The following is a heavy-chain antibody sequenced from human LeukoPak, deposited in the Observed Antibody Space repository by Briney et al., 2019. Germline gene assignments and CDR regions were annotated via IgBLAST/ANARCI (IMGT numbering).Heavy chain of an antibody. CDR1: GYTFTSYD. CDR2: MNPNSGNT. V-gene: IGHV1-8*01. CDR3: ARGLASEYSSSWYVPEYYFDY. J-gene: IGHJ4*02. D-gene: IGHD6-13*01. Sequence: ASVKVSCKASGYTFTSYDINWVRQATGQGLEWMGWMNPNSGNTGYAQKFQGRVTMTRNTSISTAYMELSSLRSEDTAVYYCARGLASEYSSSWYVPEYYFDYWGQGTLVTVSS.